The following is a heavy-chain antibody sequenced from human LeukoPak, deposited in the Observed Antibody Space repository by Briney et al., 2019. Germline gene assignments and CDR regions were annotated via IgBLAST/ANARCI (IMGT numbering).Heavy chain of an antibody. D-gene: IGHD2-2*01. CDR1: GFTFGSYE. CDR3: ARAGTCSSTSCDGGIEY. CDR2: ISTSGTSI. V-gene: IGHV3-48*03. Sequence: PGGSLRLSCAASGFTFGSYEMNWVRQAPGKGLEWLSHISTSGTSIHDADSVRGRFTISRANSKNLLYLQMDSLRVEDTAVYYCARAGTCSSTSCDGGIEYWGQGTLVTVSS. J-gene: IGHJ4*02.